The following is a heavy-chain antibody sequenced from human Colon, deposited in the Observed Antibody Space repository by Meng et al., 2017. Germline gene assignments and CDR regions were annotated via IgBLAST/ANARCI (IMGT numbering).Heavy chain of an antibody. V-gene: IGHV4-4*03. CDR2: INHSGST. J-gene: IGHJ4*02. Sequence: VQLREPGPGLVKRPGTPSLTCAVSGGSISSNYWWTWVRQPPGKGLEWIGKINHSGSTSYVPSLKSRITISVDKSNNLLSLKLNSVTAADTAMYYCARRNTRNSGGGNNYWGQGTLVTVSS. CDR3: ARRNTRNSGGGNNY. D-gene: IGHD3-10*01. CDR1: GGSISSNYW.